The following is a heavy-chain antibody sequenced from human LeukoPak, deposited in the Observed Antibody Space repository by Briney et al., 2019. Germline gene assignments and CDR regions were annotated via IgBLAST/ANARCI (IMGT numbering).Heavy chain of an antibody. D-gene: IGHD1-26*01. CDR2: ISSSSSYI. V-gene: IGHV3-21*04. Sequence: GGSLRLSCAASGFTFSSYSMNWVRQAPGKGLEWVSSISSSSSYIYYADSVKGRFTISRDNSKNTLYLQMNSLRAEDTAVYYCAKDSGFVVGATTIFDYWGQGTLVTVSS. CDR3: AKDSGFVVGATTIFDY. CDR1: GFTFSSYS. J-gene: IGHJ4*02.